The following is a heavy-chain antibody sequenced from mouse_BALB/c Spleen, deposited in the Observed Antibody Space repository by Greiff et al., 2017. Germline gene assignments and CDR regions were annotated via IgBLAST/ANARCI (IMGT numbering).Heavy chain of an antibody. J-gene: IGHJ2*01. CDR1: GYSITSDYA. CDR3: ARDYYYGSSYSFDY. D-gene: IGHD1-1*01. CDR2: ISYSGST. V-gene: IGHV3-2*02. Sequence: VQLKESGPGLVKPSQSLSLTCTVTGYSITSDYAWNWIRQFPGNKLEWMGYISYSGSTSYNPSLKSRISITRDTSKNQFFLQLNSVTTEDTATYYCARDYYYGSSYSFDYWGQGTTLTVSS.